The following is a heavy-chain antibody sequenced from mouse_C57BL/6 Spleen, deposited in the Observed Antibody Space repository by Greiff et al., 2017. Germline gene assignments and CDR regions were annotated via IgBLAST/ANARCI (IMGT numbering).Heavy chain of an antibody. J-gene: IGHJ4*01. V-gene: IGHV1-78*01. Sequence: VQLQQSDAELVKPGASVKISCKVSGYTFTDHTIHWMKQRPEQGLEWIGYIYPRDGSTKYNEKFKGKATLTADKSSSTAYMKLNSLTSEDASVYFCARFSRDYYGSSYAMDYWGQGTSVTVSS. CDR1: GYTFTDHT. CDR2: IYPRDGST. CDR3: ARFSRDYYGSSYAMDY. D-gene: IGHD1-1*01.